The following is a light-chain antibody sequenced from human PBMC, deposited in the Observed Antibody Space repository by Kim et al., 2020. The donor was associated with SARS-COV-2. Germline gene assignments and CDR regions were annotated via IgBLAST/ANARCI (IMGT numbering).Light chain of an antibody. V-gene: IGKV3-11*01. CDR1: QSIGSS. J-gene: IGKJ4*01. CDR2: DAS. Sequence: EIVLTQSPATLCLSPGERATLSCRASQSIGSSLAWYQQKPGQAPRLLIYDASSRATGIPARFSGGGSGTDFTLTISSLEPEDFTVYYCQQRGNWPLTFGGGTKVDIK. CDR3: QQRGNWPLT.